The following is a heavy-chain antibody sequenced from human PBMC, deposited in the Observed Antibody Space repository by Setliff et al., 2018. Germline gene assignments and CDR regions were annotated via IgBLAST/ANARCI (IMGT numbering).Heavy chain of an antibody. CDR3: AKDGTDLRLIAAAGTPWGYFDY. CDR1: GFTFDDYA. J-gene: IGHJ4*02. CDR2: ISWNGGSI. V-gene: IGHV3-9*01. Sequence: GGSLRLSCAASGFTFDDYAMHWVRQAPGKGLEWVSGISWNGGSIGYADSVKGRFTISRDNAKNSLYLQMNSLRAEDTALYYCAKDGTDLRLIAAAGTPWGYFDYWGQGTLVTVSS. D-gene: IGHD6-13*01.